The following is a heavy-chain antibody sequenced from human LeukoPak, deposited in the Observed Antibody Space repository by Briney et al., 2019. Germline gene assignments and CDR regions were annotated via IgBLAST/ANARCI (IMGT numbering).Heavy chain of an antibody. Sequence: SETLSLTCTVSGDSISTSKSYWGWIRQPPLKGLEWIGSIYYTGNTYYNASLKSRVTMSVDTSKNQFSLKLSSVTAADTAVYYCARVGYGDYYYYYMDVWGKGTTVTISS. CDR1: GDSISTSKSY. CDR2: IYYTGNT. J-gene: IGHJ6*03. V-gene: IGHV4-39*07. D-gene: IGHD4-17*01. CDR3: ARVGYGDYYYYYMDV.